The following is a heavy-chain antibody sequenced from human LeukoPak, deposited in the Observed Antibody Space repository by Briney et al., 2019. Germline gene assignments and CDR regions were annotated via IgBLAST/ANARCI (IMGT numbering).Heavy chain of an antibody. CDR2: IYSGGST. Sequence: PGGSLRLSCAASGFTVSSNYMSWVRQAPGKGLEWVSLIYSGGSTYYADSVKGRFAISRDNSKNTLYLQMNSLRAEDTAVYYCASIDDFWSGHPYWGQGTLVTVSS. CDR1: GFTVSSNY. D-gene: IGHD3-3*01. CDR3: ASIDDFWSGHPY. V-gene: IGHV3-53*01. J-gene: IGHJ4*02.